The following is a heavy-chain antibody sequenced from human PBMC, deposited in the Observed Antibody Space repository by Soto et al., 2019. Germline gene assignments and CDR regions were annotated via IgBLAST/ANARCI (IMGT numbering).Heavy chain of an antibody. CDR1: GFSFSDYA. CDR3: ARDPLWFGEIGYFDC. V-gene: IGHV3-21*02. J-gene: IGHJ4*02. CDR2: IDSRSTFI. D-gene: IGHD3-10*01. Sequence: EVQLVESGGGLVKPGGSLRLSCAASGFSFSDYAMNWVRQGPGKGLEWVASIDSRSTFIYYADSVRGRFTISRDNAKSSLYLQMSSLRVEDTAVYYCARDPLWFGEIGYFDCWGQGALVTVSS.